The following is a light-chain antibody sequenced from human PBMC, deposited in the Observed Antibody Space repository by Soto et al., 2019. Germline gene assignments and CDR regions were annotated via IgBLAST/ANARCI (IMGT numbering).Light chain of an antibody. Sequence: DIQMTQSPSSLSASVGDRVTITCRASQDISNYLNWYQQRPEKAPKLLIYDASYLERGVPSRFSGTRSGTHFTFAITSRQPDDVATYYCQQSDSLPITFGQGTRLEI. CDR3: QQSDSLPIT. V-gene: IGKV1-33*01. CDR1: QDISNY. CDR2: DAS. J-gene: IGKJ5*01.